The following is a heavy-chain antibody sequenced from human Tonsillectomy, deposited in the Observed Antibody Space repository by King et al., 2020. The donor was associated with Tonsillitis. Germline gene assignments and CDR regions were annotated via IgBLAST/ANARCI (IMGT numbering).Heavy chain of an antibody. J-gene: IGHJ4*02. CDR2: MNLNSGNT. CDR1: GYTFTSYD. Sequence: VQLVESGAEVKKPGASVKVSCKASGYTFTSYDVNWVRQATGQGLEWMGWMNLNSGNTGYAQKFQGRVTMTRNTSISTAYMELSSLRYEDTAVYYCARGWWGSGWPDYWGQGTLVTVSS. V-gene: IGHV1-8*01. CDR3: ARGWWGSGWPDY. D-gene: IGHD6-19*01.